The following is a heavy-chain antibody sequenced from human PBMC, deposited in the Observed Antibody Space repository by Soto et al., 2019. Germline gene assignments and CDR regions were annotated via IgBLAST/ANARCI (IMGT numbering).Heavy chain of an antibody. Sequence: PSDTLSLTCSVAGSASSSSSYYCGWIRQPPGKGLEWIGSIYYSGSTYYNPSLKSRVTISVDTSKNQFSLKLSSVTAADTAVYYCAGAARDAFDIWGQGTMVTVSS. D-gene: IGHD6-6*01. V-gene: IGHV4-39*01. CDR3: AGAARDAFDI. CDR1: GSASSSSSYY. J-gene: IGHJ3*02. CDR2: IYYSGST.